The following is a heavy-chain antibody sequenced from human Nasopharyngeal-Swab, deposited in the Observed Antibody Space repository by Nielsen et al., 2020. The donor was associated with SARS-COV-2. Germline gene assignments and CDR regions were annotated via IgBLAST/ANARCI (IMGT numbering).Heavy chain of an antibody. D-gene: IGHD1-26*01. Sequence: GESLKISCAASGFTFSTYGMHWVRQAAGKGLEWVAVISYDGSLKYYADSVKGRFTTSRDDSKNTLFLQMNSLRAEDTAVYYCAKEKGFYSSSYYDCWGQGTLVTVSS. CDR2: ISYDGSLK. V-gene: IGHV3-30*18. CDR3: AKEKGFYSSSYYDC. J-gene: IGHJ4*02. CDR1: GFTFSTYG.